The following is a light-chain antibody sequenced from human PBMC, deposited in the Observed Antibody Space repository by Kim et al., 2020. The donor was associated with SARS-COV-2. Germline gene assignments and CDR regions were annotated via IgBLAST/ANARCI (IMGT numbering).Light chain of an antibody. V-gene: IGLV1-51*01. CDR1: SSNIGNNY. Sequence: GKKVTISCSGGSSNIGNNYVSWYQQLPGTAPKLLIYDNNKRPSGIPDRFSGSKSGTSATLGITGLQTGDEADYYCGTWDSSLSAVVFGGGTKVTVL. J-gene: IGLJ2*01. CDR2: DNN. CDR3: GTWDSSLSAVV.